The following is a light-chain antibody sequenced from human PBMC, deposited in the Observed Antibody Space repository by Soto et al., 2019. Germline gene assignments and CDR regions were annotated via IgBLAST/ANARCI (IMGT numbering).Light chain of an antibody. J-gene: IGLJ3*02. Sequence: QSVLTQPPSVSAAPGQKVTISCSGSSSNIGKNYVSWYQQLPGPAPKLLIYDSDRRPSGIPDRFSGSKSGTSATLYITGLQTGDEADYYCGTWDSSLSSWVFGGGTQLTVL. CDR2: DSD. CDR1: SSNIGKNY. CDR3: GTWDSSLSSWV. V-gene: IGLV1-51*01.